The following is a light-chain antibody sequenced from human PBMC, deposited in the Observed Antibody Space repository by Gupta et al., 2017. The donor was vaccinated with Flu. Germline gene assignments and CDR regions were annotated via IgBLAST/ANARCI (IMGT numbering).Light chain of an antibody. J-gene: IGLJ3*02. CDR3: QTWGTGIQV. V-gene: IGLV4-69*01. Sequence: QLVLPPSPSASASLGASVKLTCTLSSGHSSYAIAWHQQQPEKGPRYLMKLNSDGSHSQGDGRPDRSSGSSSGADRYLTISSRQSEDEDDYYCQTWGTGIQVFGGGTKLTVL. CDR1: SGHSSYA. CDR2: LNSDGSH.